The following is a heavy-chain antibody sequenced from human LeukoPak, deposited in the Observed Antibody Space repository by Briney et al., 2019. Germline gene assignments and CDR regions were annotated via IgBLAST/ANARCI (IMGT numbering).Heavy chain of an antibody. Sequence: SETLSLTCTVSGGSISSSSYYWGWIRQPPGKGLEWIGSIYYSGSTYYNPSLKSRVTISVDTSKNQFSLKLSSVTAADTAVYYCARGVPAAIDSYYFDYWGQGTLVTVSS. D-gene: IGHD2-2*01. CDR1: GGSISSSSYY. CDR3: ARGVPAAIDSYYFDY. CDR2: IYYSGST. J-gene: IGHJ4*02. V-gene: IGHV4-39*07.